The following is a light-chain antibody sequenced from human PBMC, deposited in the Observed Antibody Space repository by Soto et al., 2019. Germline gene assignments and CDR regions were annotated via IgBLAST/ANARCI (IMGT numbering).Light chain of an antibody. Sequence: EIILTQSPDTLSLSPGERATLSCRASQTVSSNYLAWCQQRPGQAPRLLIYGASTRAAGIPDRFSGSGSGTDFTLTITRLEPEDSAVYFCQHRMNWPLTFGQGTRLEIK. CDR1: QTVSSNY. CDR3: QHRMNWPLT. CDR2: GAS. J-gene: IGKJ5*01. V-gene: IGKV3D-20*02.